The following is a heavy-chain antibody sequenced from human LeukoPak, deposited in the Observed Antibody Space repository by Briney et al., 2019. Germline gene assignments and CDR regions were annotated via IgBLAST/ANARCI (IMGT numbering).Heavy chain of an antibody. CDR2: ISSSSSYI. V-gene: IGHV3-21*01. Sequence: GGSLRLSCAASGFTFSSHSMNWVRQAPGKGLEWVSSISSSSSYIYYADSVKGRFTISRDNAKNSLYLQMNSLRAEDTAVYYCARDNTNYGDYFWGQGTMVTVSS. J-gene: IGHJ3*01. CDR1: GFTFSSHS. CDR3: ARDNTNYGDYF. D-gene: IGHD4-17*01.